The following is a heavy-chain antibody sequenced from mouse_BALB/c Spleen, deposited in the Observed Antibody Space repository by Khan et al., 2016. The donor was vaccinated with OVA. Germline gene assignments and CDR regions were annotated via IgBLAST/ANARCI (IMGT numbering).Heavy chain of an antibody. CDR2: INPNNGVT. D-gene: IGHD1-1*02. Sequence: QVQLQQPGAELVKPGASVKLSCKASGYTFTSYYMYWVKQRPGQGLEWIGGINPNNGVTDFNEKFKSKATLTVDKSSRTAYMQLSSLTSEDSAVYFCTRSGWAAFAYWGQGTLVTVSA. J-gene: IGHJ3*01. V-gene: IGHV1S81*02. CDR1: GYTFTSYY. CDR3: TRSGWAAFAY.